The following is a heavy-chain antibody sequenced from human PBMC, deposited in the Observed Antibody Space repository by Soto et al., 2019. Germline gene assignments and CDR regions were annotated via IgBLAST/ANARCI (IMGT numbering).Heavy chain of an antibody. CDR1: GFTFCSYG. CDR2: IWYDGSNK. CDR3: ASGEYSSSWYPSVYYYYYGMDV. V-gene: IGHV3-33*01. Sequence: QVQLVESGGGVVQPGRSLRLSCAASGFTFCSYGMHWVRQAPGKGLEWVAVIWYDGSNKYYADSVKGRFTISRDNSKNTLYLQMNSLRAEDTAVYYCASGEYSSSWYPSVYYYYYGMDVWGQGTTVTVSS. J-gene: IGHJ6*02. D-gene: IGHD6-13*01.